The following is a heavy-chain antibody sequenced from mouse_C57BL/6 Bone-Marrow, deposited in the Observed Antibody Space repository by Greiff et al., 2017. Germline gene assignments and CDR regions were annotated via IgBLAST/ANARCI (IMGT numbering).Heavy chain of an antibody. CDR1: GFTFSSYA. CDR3: ARVYYYAMDY. Sequence: EVKLVESGGGLVKPGGSLKLSCAASGFTFSSYAMSWVRQTPEKRLEWVATISDGGSYTSYPDNVKGRFTISRDNAKNNLYLQMSHLKSEDTAMYYCARVYYYAMDYWGQGTSVTVSS. J-gene: IGHJ4*01. V-gene: IGHV5-4*03. CDR2: ISDGGSYT.